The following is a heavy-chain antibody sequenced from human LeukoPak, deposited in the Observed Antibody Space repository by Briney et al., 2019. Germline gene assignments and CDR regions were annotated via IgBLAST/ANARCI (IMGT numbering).Heavy chain of an antibody. CDR3: ARVVGNTNFDS. V-gene: IGHV4-4*02. J-gene: IGHJ4*02. CDR1: GASISGSDW. D-gene: IGHD2-21*01. CDR2: IYHSGST. Sequence: PSGTLSLTCAVSGASISGSDWWTWVRQPPGKGLEWIGEIYHSGSTNYNPSLKSRVTISVDKSKSHFSLKVTSVTAGDTAVYYCARVVGNTNFDSWGQGALVTVSS.